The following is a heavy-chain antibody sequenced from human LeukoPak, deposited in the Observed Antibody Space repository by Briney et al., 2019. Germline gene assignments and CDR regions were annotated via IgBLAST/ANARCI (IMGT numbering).Heavy chain of an antibody. CDR1: GGSISSYY. Sequence: SETLSLTCTVSGGSISSYYWRWIQQPAGKGLEWMGRIYTSGSTNYNPSLKSRVTISVDTCKNQFSLKLSSVTAADPAVYYCARSYDYYDSSGYWGGAFDIWGQGTMVTVSS. V-gene: IGHV4-4*07. D-gene: IGHD3-22*01. CDR3: ARSYDYYDSSGYWGGAFDI. CDR2: IYTSGST. J-gene: IGHJ3*02.